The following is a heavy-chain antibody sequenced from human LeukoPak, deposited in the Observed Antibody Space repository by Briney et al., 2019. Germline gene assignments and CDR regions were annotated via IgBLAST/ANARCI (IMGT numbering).Heavy chain of an antibody. CDR2: IKQDGSEK. D-gene: IGHD1-26*01. J-gene: IGHJ4*02. CDR3: AKEYSGSFSPFPSYFDY. V-gene: IGHV3-7*03. Sequence: GGSLRLSCAASGFTFSSYWMSWVRQAPGKGLEWVANIKQDGSEKYYVDSVKGRFTISRDNSKNTLYLQMNSLRADDTAVYYCAKEYSGSFSPFPSYFDYWGQGTLVTVSS. CDR1: GFTFSSYW.